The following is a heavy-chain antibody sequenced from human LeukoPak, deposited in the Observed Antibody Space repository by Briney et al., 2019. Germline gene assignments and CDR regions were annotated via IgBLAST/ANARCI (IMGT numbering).Heavy chain of an antibody. CDR2: IIPIFGTA. CDR1: GGTFSSYA. CDR3: AREVGSGSSNWFDP. J-gene: IGHJ5*02. V-gene: IGHV1-69*01. D-gene: IGHD3-10*01. Sequence: SVKVSCKASGGTFSSYAISWVRQAPGQGLEWMGGIIPIFGTANYAQKFQGRVTITADESTSTAYMELSSLRFEDTAVYYCAREVGSGSSNWFDPWGQGTLVTVSS.